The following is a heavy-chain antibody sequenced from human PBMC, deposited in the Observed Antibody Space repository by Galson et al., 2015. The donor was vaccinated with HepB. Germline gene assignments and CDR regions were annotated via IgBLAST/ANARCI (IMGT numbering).Heavy chain of an antibody. Sequence: SETLSLTCTVSGGSMNSYYWSWIRQSPEKGLGWIGYIYNSGTTKYNPSFKSRVTISIDTSKNQFSLNMESLTAADTAVYYCARSYCSSTSCYANVPYGDSVAFDVWGQGTMVSVSS. CDR3: ARSYCSSTSCYANVPYGDSVAFDV. V-gene: IGHV4-59*01. D-gene: IGHD2-2*01. CDR1: GGSMNSYY. J-gene: IGHJ3*01. CDR2: IYNSGTT.